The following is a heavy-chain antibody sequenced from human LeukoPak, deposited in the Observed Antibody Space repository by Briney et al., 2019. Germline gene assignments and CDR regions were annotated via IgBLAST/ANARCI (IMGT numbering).Heavy chain of an antibody. J-gene: IGHJ6*02. V-gene: IGHV6-1*01. CDR3: TRDSGNWGAYYYYHGMGV. D-gene: IGHD7-27*01. CDR1: GDSVSSNSAA. Sequence: SQTLSLTCAISGDSVSSNSAAWNWIRQSPSRGLEWLGRTYYRSKWYSDYAVSVKSRITINPDTSKNQFSLQLNSVTPEDTAVYYCTRDSGNWGAYYYYHGMGVWGQGTTVTVSS. CDR2: TYYRSKWYS.